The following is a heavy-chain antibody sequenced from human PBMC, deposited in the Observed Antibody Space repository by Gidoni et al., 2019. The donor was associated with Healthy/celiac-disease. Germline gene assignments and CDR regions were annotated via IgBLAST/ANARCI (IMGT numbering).Heavy chain of an antibody. CDR1: GGSISSGGYY. CDR3: ARGGGNYYDSSGYYYGGDYFDY. D-gene: IGHD3-22*01. Sequence: QEQLQESGPGLVKPSQTLSLTCTVSGGSISSGGYYWSWLRQHPGKGLEWIGYISYSGSTYYNPSLKSRVTISVDTSKNQFSLKLSSVTAADTAVYYCARGGGNYYDSSGYYYGGDYFDYWGQGTLVTVSS. CDR2: ISYSGST. V-gene: IGHV4-31*03. J-gene: IGHJ4*02.